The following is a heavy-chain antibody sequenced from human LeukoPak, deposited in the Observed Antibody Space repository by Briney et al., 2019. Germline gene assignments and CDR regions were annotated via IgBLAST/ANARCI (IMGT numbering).Heavy chain of an antibody. Sequence: SETLPLTCTVSGGSISSYYWSWIRQPPGKGLEWIGYIYYSGSTNYNPSLKSRVIISVDTSKNQFSLKLSSVTAADTAVYYCARAPPPTYYYGSGPFDYWGQGTLVTVSS. CDR3: ARAPPPTYYYGSGPFDY. CDR1: GGSISSYY. D-gene: IGHD3-10*01. J-gene: IGHJ4*02. V-gene: IGHV4-59*01. CDR2: IYYSGST.